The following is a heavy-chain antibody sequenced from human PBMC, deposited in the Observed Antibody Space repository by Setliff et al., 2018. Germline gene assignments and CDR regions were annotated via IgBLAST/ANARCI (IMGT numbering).Heavy chain of an antibody. D-gene: IGHD3-3*01. CDR3: ARVTGFSYMDV. Sequence: PSETLSLTCTVSGDSSSGHHWSWIRQPPGKGLEWIGYISRSGNTKYNPSLKSRVAISIDTSKNQFSLHLSSMTAADTAVYYCARVTGFSYMDVWGKGTTVTVSS. V-gene: IGHV4-59*08. CDR2: ISRSGNT. CDR1: GDSSSGHH. J-gene: IGHJ6*03.